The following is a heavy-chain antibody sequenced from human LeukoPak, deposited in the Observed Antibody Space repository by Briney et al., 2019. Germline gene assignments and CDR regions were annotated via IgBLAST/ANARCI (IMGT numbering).Heavy chain of an antibody. Sequence: GGSLRLSCAASGFTFSSYAMSWVRQAPGKGLEWVSAISGSGGSIYYADSVKGRFTISRDNSKNTLYLQMNSLRAEDTAVYYCAKAPYPLRAFDIWGQGTMVTVSS. V-gene: IGHV3-23*01. J-gene: IGHJ3*02. D-gene: IGHD2-2*01. CDR2: ISGSGGSI. CDR3: AKAPYPLRAFDI. CDR1: GFTFSSYA.